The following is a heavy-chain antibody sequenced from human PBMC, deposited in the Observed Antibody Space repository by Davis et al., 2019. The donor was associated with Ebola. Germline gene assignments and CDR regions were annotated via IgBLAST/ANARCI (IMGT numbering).Heavy chain of an antibody. CDR2: INAGNGNT. Sequence: AASVKVSCKASGYTFTSYAMHWVRQAPGQRLEWMGWINAGNGNTKYSQKFQGRVTITRDTSASTAYMELSSLRSEDKAVYYCARDSIAAVGRWFDPWGQGTLVTVSS. CDR1: GYTFTSYA. J-gene: IGHJ5*02. D-gene: IGHD6-13*01. V-gene: IGHV1-3*01. CDR3: ARDSIAAVGRWFDP.